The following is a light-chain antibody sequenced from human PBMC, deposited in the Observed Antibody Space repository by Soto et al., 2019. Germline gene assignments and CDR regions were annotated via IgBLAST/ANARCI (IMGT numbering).Light chain of an antibody. V-gene: IGLV7-46*01. CDR3: LLSYSGARVV. Sequence: QTVVTQEPSLTVSPGGTVTLTCGSSTGAVTSGHYPYWFQQKPGQAPRTLISDTSNKHSWTPARFSGSLLGGKAALTLSGAQPEDEAEYYCLLSYSGARVVFGGGTKVTVL. J-gene: IGLJ2*01. CDR2: DTS. CDR1: TGAVTSGHY.